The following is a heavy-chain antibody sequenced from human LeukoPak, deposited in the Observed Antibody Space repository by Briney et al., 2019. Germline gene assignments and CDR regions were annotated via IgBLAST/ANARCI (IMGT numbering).Heavy chain of an antibody. Sequence: PGRSLRLSCAASGFTFSSYGMHWVRQAPGKGLEWVAVISYDGSNKYYADSVKVRFTISRDNSKNTLYLQMNSLRAEDTAVYYCAKGGSGWYLGDDWGQGTLVTVSS. CDR1: GFTFSSYG. J-gene: IGHJ4*02. D-gene: IGHD6-19*01. CDR3: AKGGSGWYLGDD. CDR2: ISYDGSNK. V-gene: IGHV3-30*18.